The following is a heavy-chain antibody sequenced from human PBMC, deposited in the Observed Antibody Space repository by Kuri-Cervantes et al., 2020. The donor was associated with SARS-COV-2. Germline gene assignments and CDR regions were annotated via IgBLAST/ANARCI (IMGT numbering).Heavy chain of an antibody. J-gene: IGHJ4*02. CDR1: GGSISSSY. CDR2: IYYSGSA. V-gene: IGHV4-59*12. Sequence: GSLRLSCTVSGGSISSSYWSWIRQPPGKGLEWIGYIYYSGSASYNPSLMSRVTISVDTSKNQFSLKLSSVTAADTAVYYCARGGSMVVVRRYFDYWGQGTLVTVSS. CDR3: ARGGSMVVVRRYFDY. D-gene: IGHD3-22*01.